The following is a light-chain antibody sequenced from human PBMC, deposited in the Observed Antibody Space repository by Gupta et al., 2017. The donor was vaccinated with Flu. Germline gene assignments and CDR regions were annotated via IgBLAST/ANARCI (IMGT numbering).Light chain of an antibody. CDR1: EGVSRNF. CDR2: DAS. J-gene: IGKJ2*01. Sequence: ENALTQSPRILSLSPGERATVSCRTSEGVSRNFLGWYQQKPGQAPRLLIADASRRAPGVPDRFSGSGSGKDFTLTISRVDPEDFAVYYCQQYGYTPYTFGQGTKLEIK. CDR3: QQYGYTPYT. V-gene: IGKV3-20*01.